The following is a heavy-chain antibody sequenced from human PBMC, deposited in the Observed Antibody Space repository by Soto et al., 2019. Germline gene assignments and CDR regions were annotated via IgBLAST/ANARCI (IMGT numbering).Heavy chain of an antibody. CDR2: IYYSGST. Sequence: SETLSLTCTVSGGSISSGGYYWSWIRQHPGKGLEWIGYIYYSGSTYYNPSLKSRVTRSVDTAKNQFSLKLCSVTAAETAVYYWAGQRGYSGYDSDSYYYYYGMDVWGQGTTVTVSS. CDR1: GGSISSGGYY. CDR3: AGQRGYSGYDSDSYYYYYGMDV. J-gene: IGHJ6*02. D-gene: IGHD5-12*01. V-gene: IGHV4-31*03.